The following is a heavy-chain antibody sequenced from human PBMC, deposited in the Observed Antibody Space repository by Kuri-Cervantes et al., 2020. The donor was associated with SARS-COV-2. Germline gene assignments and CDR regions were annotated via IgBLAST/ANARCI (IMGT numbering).Heavy chain of an antibody. D-gene: IGHD6-13*01. V-gene: IGHV3-11*01. CDR1: GFTFSNAW. J-gene: IGHJ4*02. CDR3: AKASVTAAAPFDY. Sequence: GGSLRLSCAASGFTFSNAWMSWVRQAPGKGLEWVSYISSSGSTIYYADSVKGRFTISRDNAKNSLYLQMNSLRAEDTAVYYCAKASVTAAAPFDYWGQGTLVTVSS. CDR2: ISSSGSTI.